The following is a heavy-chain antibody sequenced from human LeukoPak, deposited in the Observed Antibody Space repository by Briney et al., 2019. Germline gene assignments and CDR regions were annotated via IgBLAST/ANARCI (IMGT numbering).Heavy chain of an antibody. CDR3: ASLIDY. V-gene: IGHV3-30-3*01. J-gene: IGHJ4*02. Sequence: GGSLRLSCAASGFTFSSYAMHWVRQAPGKGLEWVAVISYDGSNKYYADSVKGRFTISRDNSKNTLYLQMNSLRAGGTAVYYCASLIDYWGQGALVTVSS. CDR1: GFTFSSYA. CDR2: ISYDGSNK.